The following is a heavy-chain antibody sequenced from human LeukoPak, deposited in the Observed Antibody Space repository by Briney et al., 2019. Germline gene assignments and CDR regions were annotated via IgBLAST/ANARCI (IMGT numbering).Heavy chain of an antibody. D-gene: IGHD5-12*01. CDR3: ARNRVARTHHYYGMDV. CDR2: IYPADSDT. CDR1: GYSFTSYW. V-gene: IGHV5-51*01. Sequence: GESLKISCKASGYSFTSYWIGWVRQMPGKGLEWMGIIYPADSDTRYRPSFQGQVTISADKSISTVFLQWSSLRASDTAMYYCARNRVARTHHYYGMDVWGQGTTVTVSS. J-gene: IGHJ6*02.